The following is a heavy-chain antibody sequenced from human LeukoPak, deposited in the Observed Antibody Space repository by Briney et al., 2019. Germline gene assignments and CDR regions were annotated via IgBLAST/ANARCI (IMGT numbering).Heavy chain of an antibody. J-gene: IGHJ6*02. Sequence: SVKVSCKASGGTFSSYAISWVRQAPGQGLEWMGGIIPIFGTANYAQKFQGRVTITADESTSTAYMELSSLRSEDPAVYYCASRSRYYDFWSGKTGYYYYGMDVWGQGTTVTVSS. V-gene: IGHV1-69*13. CDR3: ASRSRYYDFWSGKTGYYYYGMDV. D-gene: IGHD3-3*01. CDR1: GGTFSSYA. CDR2: IIPIFGTA.